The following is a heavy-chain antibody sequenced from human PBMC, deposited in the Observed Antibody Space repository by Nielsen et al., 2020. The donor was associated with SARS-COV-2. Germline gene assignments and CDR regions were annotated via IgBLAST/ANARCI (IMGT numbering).Heavy chain of an antibody. J-gene: IGHJ4*02. CDR2: IGDDGTGI. D-gene: IGHD2-21*01. CDR3: AKARAGRYPQSRILDN. CDR1: GFTFSRYG. V-gene: IGHV3-NL1*01. Sequence: GGSLRLSCAASGFTFSRYGMHWVRQAPGKGLEWVSVIGDDGTGINYANSVKGRFTISRDNSKNTLYLQMNSLRAEDTAVYYCAKARAGRYPQSRILDNWAQGTLVTVSA.